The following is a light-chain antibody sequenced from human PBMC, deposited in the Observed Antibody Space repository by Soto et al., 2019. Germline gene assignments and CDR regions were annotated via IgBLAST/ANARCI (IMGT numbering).Light chain of an antibody. J-gene: IGLJ2*01. CDR1: SSDVGGYNY. Sequence: QSALTQPASVSGSPGQSITISCTGTSSDVGGYNYVSWYQHHPGKAPKLLIYNVSDRPSGVSNSFSCSKSGNTASLIISGLQAEDEADYYCNSYTASRTLVFGGGTKVTVL. V-gene: IGLV2-14*03. CDR2: NVS. CDR3: NSYTASRTLV.